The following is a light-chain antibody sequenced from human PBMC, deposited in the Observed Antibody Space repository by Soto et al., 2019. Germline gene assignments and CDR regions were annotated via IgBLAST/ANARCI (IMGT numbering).Light chain of an antibody. V-gene: IGLV1-44*01. CDR3: AAWDDSRNAVV. CDR2: SSN. CDR1: SSNIGSNP. Sequence: QSVLTQPPSASGTPGQRVTISCSGSSSNIGSNPVNWYQQLPGTAPKLLIYSSNERPSGVPDRFSGSKSGTSASLAISGLQYEDEADYYCAAWDDSRNAVVFGGGTKLTVL. J-gene: IGLJ2*01.